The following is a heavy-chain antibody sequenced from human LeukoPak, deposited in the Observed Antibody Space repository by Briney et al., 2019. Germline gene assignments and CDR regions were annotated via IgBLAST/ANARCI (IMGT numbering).Heavy chain of an antibody. D-gene: IGHD1-26*01. CDR3: AKVVSGSYSYYYYGVDV. Sequence: GSLRLSCVTSGFTFSSSPMTWVRQAPGKGLEWVSSITESGDNTYYTDPVKGRLTISRDNSKNTLYLQMNSLRAEDTAVYYYAKVVSGSYSYYYYGVDVWGQGTTVTVSS. J-gene: IGHJ6*02. V-gene: IGHV3-23*01. CDR1: GFTFSSSP. CDR2: ITESGDNT.